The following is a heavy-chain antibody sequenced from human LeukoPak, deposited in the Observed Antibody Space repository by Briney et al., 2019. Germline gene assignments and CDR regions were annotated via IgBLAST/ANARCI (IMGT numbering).Heavy chain of an antibody. Sequence: PGGSLRLSCAASGFTFSSYAMSWVRQAPGKGLEWVSAISGSGGSTYYADSVKGRFTISRDNSKNTLYLQMNSLRAEDTAVYYCATLGSGWYWSFFDYWGQGTLVTVSS. CDR2: ISGSGGST. V-gene: IGHV3-23*01. D-gene: IGHD6-19*01. CDR1: GFTFSSYA. CDR3: ATLGSGWYWSFFDY. J-gene: IGHJ4*02.